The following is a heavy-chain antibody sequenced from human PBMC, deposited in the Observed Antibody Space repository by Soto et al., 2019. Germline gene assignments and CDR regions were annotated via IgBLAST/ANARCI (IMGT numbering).Heavy chain of an antibody. J-gene: IGHJ6*02. CDR3: ARERCSTSCPMDV. Sequence: PSETLSLTCTVSGGSISSGGYYWAWTRQHPGKGLEWIGYIYYSGSTYYNPSLKSRLIISIDTSKNQFSLRLSSVTAADTAVYYCARERCSTSCPMDVWGQGARVTVSS. CDR1: GGSISSGGYY. D-gene: IGHD2-2*01. V-gene: IGHV4-31*03. CDR2: IYYSGST.